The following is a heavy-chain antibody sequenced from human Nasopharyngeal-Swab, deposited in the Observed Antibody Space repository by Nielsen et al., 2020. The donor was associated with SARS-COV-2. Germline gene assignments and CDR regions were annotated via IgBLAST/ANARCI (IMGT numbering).Heavy chain of an antibody. D-gene: IGHD1-26*01. J-gene: IGHJ4*02. CDR2: IIGSGGGST. V-gene: IGHV3-23*01. CDR3: ASLASGCYCPYY. CDR1: GFSFSSYA. Sequence: GESLKISCAASGFSFSSYAMSWVRQAPGKGLEWVSGIIGSGGGSTYYADSVKGRFTISRDNSKNTLYLQMNSLRAEGTAVYYCASLASGCYCPYYWGQGTLVTVSS.